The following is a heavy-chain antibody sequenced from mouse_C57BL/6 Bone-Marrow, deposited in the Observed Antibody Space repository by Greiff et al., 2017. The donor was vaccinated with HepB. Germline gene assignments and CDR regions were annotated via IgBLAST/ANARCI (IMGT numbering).Heavy chain of an antibody. J-gene: IGHJ3*01. D-gene: IGHD2-2*01. CDR3: ARREIYYGYGGFAY. CDR2: IYPGSGNT. V-gene: IGHV1-76*01. CDR1: GYTFTDYY. Sequence: VQLQQSGAELVRPGASVKLSCKASGYTFTDYYINWVKQRPGQGLEWIARIYPGSGNTYYNEKFKGKATLTAEKSSSTAYMQLSSLTSEDSAVYFCARREIYYGYGGFAYWGQGTLVTVSA.